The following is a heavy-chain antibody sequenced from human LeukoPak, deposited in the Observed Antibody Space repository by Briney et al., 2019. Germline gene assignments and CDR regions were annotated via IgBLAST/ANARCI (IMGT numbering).Heavy chain of an antibody. J-gene: IGHJ4*02. CDR2: ISSSGSTI. D-gene: IGHD4-17*01. V-gene: IGHV3-11*01. CDR1: GFTFSDYY. Sequence: GGSLRLSCAASGFTFSDYYMSWIRQAPGKGLEWVSYISSSGSTIYYADSVKGRFTISRDNAKNSLYLQMNSLRAEDTAVYYCARDRAPHDYGDYQLDYWGQGTLVTVSS. CDR3: ARDRAPHDYGDYQLDY.